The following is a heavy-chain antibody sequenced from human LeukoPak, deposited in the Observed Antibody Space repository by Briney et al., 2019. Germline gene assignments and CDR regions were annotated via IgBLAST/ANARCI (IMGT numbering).Heavy chain of an antibody. V-gene: IGHV3-21*04. CDR3: ARPPYYGSAGFFDY. CDR2: ISSSSSYI. CDR1: GFTFSSYS. D-gene: IGHD3-10*01. J-gene: IGHJ4*02. Sequence: KTGGSLRLSCAASGFTFSSYSMNWVRQAPGKGLEWVSSISSSSSYIYYADSVKGRFTISRDNAKNSLYLQMNSLRSEDTAVYYCARPPYYGSAGFFDYWGQGTLVTVSS.